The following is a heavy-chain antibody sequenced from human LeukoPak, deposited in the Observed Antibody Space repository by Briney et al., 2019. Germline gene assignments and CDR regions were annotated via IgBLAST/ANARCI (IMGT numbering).Heavy chain of an antibody. CDR2: ISYDGSNK. D-gene: IGHD2/OR15-2a*01. CDR3: AKDRKLLMSD. V-gene: IGHV3-30*18. CDR1: GFTFSSYG. J-gene: IGHJ4*02. Sequence: PGGSLRLSCAASGFTFSSYGMHWVRQAPGKGLEWVAVISYDGSNKYYADSVKGRFTISSDNSKNTLYLQMNSLRAEDTAVYYCAKDRKLLMSDWGQGTLVTVSS.